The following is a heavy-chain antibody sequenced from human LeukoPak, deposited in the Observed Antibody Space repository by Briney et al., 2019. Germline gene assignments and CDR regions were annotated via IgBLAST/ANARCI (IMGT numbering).Heavy chain of an antibody. Sequence: SETLSLTCTVSGGSISSYYWSWIRQPAGKGLEWIGRIYTSGSTNYNPSLKSRVTMSVDTSKNQFSLKLSSVTAADTAVYYCAREGMITFGGVKVSDYWGQGTLVTVSS. CDR3: AREGMITFGGVKVSDY. CDR1: GGSISSYY. D-gene: IGHD3-16*01. V-gene: IGHV4-4*07. J-gene: IGHJ4*02. CDR2: IYTSGST.